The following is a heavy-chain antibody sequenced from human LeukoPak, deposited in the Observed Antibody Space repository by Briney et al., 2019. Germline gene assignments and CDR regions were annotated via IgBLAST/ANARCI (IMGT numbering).Heavy chain of an antibody. CDR2: INPSGGST. V-gene: IGHV1-46*01. Sequence: ASVKVSCKASRYTFTSYYMHWVRQAPGQGLEWMGIINPSGGSTSYAQKFQGRVTMTGDTSTSTVYMELSSLRSEDTAVYYCARDLCGGDCYKGYYFDYWGQGTLVTVSS. CDR3: ARDLCGGDCYKGYYFDY. CDR1: RYTFTSYY. J-gene: IGHJ4*02. D-gene: IGHD2-21*02.